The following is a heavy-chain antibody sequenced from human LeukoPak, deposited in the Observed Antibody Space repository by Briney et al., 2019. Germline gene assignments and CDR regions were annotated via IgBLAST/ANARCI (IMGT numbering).Heavy chain of an antibody. Sequence: GASVKVSCKASGYTFTGYFIHWLRQAPGQGLEWMGWISAYNGNTIYAQKLQGRVTMTTDTSTSTAYMELRSLRSDDTAVYYCARERAGGVVPAASDYWGQGTLVTVSS. CDR1: GYTFTGYF. CDR3: ARERAGGVVPAASDY. J-gene: IGHJ4*02. CDR2: ISAYNGNT. V-gene: IGHV1-18*04. D-gene: IGHD2-2*01.